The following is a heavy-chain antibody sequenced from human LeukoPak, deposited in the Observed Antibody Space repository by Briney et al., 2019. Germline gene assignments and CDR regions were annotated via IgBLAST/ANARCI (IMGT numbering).Heavy chain of an antibody. CDR1: GGSISTYY. V-gene: IGHV4-59*01. Sequence: PSETLSLTCTVSGGSISTYYWTWIRRPPGKGLEWIGYINYSGSSDYNPSLKSRVTISVDTSKNQFSLKLNSVTAADTAVYYCARRTYYDILTGYKYWYFDLWGRGTLVTVS. CDR3: ARRTYYDILTGYKYWYFDL. CDR2: INYSGSS. D-gene: IGHD3-9*01. J-gene: IGHJ2*01.